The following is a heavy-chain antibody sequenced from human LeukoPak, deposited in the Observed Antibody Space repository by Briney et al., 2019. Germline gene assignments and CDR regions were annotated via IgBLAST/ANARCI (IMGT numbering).Heavy chain of an antibody. CDR1: GGSISSYY. CDR3: ARGGYIAAAGFDAFDI. D-gene: IGHD6-13*01. Sequence: SETLSLTCTVSGGSISSYYWSWIRQPPGKGLEWIGYIYYSGSTNYNPSLKSRVTISVDTSKNQFSLKLSSVTAADTAVYYCARGGYIAAAGFDAFDIWGQGTMVTVSS. J-gene: IGHJ3*02. CDR2: IYYSGST. V-gene: IGHV4-59*01.